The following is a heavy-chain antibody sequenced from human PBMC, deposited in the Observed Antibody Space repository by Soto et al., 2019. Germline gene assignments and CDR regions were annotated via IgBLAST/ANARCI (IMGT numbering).Heavy chain of an antibody. D-gene: IGHD2-2*01. J-gene: IGHJ6*03. V-gene: IGHV3-64*01. CDR1: GFTFSSYA. CDR2: ISSNGGST. CDR3: AREGYCSSTSCYHRCSGGSCHNYYMDV. Sequence: GGSLRLSCAASGFTFSSYAMHWVRQAPGKGLEYVSAISSNGGSTYYANSVKGRFTISRDNSKNTLYLQMGSLRAEDMAVYYCAREGYCSSTSCYHRCSGGSCHNYYMDVWGKGTTVTVSS.